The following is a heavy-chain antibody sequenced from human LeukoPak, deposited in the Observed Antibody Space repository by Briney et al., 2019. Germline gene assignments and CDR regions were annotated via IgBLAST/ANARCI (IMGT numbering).Heavy chain of an antibody. CDR3: AKPRYMDV. V-gene: IGHV3-30*02. Sequence: GGSLRLSCAASGYTFSRHGIHWVRQAPGKGLEWVAVVWYDGRNRDYADSVKGRFTISKDNSNNMVFLQMNSLRAEDTAVYYCAKPRYMDVWGKGTTVTVSS. CDR2: VWYDGRNR. CDR1: GYTFSRHG. J-gene: IGHJ6*03.